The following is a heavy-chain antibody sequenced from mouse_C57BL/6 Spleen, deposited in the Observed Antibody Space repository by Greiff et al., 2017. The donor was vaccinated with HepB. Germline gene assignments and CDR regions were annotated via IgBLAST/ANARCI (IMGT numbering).Heavy chain of an antibody. CDR3: ARSRGTHGYFDV. J-gene: IGHJ1*03. V-gene: IGHV1-50*01. Sequence: QVQLQQPGAELVKPGASVKLSCKASGYTFTSYWMQWVKQRPGQGLEWIGEIDPSDSYTNYNQKFKGKATLTVDTSSSTAYMQLSSLTSEDSAVYYCARSRGTHGYFDVWGTGTTVTVSS. CDR2: IDPSDSYT. CDR1: GYTFTSYW. D-gene: IGHD3-3*01.